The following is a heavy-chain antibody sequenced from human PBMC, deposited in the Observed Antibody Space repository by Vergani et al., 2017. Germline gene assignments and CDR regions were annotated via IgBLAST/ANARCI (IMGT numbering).Heavy chain of an antibody. Sequence: QVQLVQSGAEVKKPGSSVKVSCKASGGTFSSYAISWVRQAPGQGLEWMGRIIPILGTANYAQKFQGRVTITPDESTSTAYMELSSLRSEDTAVYYCARLPDPLMRYCSSTSCYDIDYWGQGTLVTVSS. J-gene: IGHJ4*02. V-gene: IGHV1-69*11. CDR3: ARLPDPLMRYCSSTSCYDIDY. CDR1: GGTFSSYA. CDR2: IIPILGTA. D-gene: IGHD2-2*01.